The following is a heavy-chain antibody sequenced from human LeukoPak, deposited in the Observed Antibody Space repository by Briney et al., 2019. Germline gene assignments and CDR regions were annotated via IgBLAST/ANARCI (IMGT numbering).Heavy chain of an antibody. V-gene: IGHV4-59*01. D-gene: IGHD6-13*01. J-gene: IGHJ4*02. CDR2: IYYSGNI. Sequence: SETLSPTCTVSGGSISSYYWSWIRQPPGKGLEWIGYIYYSGNINYNPSLKSRLTISVDTSKIQFSLKLKSVTAADTAVYYCARSMTAAGSFYFDYWGQGTLVTVSS. CDR1: GGSISSYY. CDR3: ARSMTAAGSFYFDY.